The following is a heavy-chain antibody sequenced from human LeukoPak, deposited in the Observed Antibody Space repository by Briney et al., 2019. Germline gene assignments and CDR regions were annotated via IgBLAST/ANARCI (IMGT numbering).Heavy chain of an antibody. J-gene: IGHJ6*04. V-gene: IGHV3-74*01. Sequence: GGSLRLSCAASGFTFSSYWMHWVRQAPGKGLVWASRINSDGGSTSYADSVKGRYTISRDNAKNTLYLQMNSLRAEDTAVYYCAREPDYYYGMDVWGKGTTVTVSS. CDR2: INSDGGST. D-gene: IGHD1-14*01. CDR3: AREPDYYYGMDV. CDR1: GFTFSSYW.